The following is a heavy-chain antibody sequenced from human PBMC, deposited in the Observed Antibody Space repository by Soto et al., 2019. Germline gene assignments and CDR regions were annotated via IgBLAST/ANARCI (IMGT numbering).Heavy chain of an antibody. CDR1: GFTFSSYA. V-gene: IGHV3-23*01. CDR2: ISGSGGST. D-gene: IGHD6-6*01. CDR3: AKDMQDSSSETYYYYYGMDV. Sequence: GGSLRLSCAASGFTFSSYAMSWVRQAPGKGLEWVSTISGSGGSTYYADSVKGRFTISRDNSKNTLYLQMNSLRAEDTAVYYCAKDMQDSSSETYYYYYGMDVWGQGTTVTVSS. J-gene: IGHJ6*02.